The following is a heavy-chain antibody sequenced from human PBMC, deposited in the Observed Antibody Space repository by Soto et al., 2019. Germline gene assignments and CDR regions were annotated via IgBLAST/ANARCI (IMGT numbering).Heavy chain of an antibody. CDR1: GFTFSSYG. Sequence: PGGSLRLSCAASGFTFSSYGMHWVRQAPGKGLEWVAGISYDGSNKYYADSVKGRFTISRDNTKNTLYLQMNSLRAEDTAVYYCGKVNGYWDYYYYGMDVWGQGTTVTVSS. CDR3: GKVNGYWDYYYYGMDV. CDR2: ISYDGSNK. J-gene: IGHJ6*02. D-gene: IGHD2-2*03. V-gene: IGHV3-30*18.